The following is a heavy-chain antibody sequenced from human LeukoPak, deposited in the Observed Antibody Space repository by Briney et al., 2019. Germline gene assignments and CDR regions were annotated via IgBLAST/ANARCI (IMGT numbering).Heavy chain of an antibody. D-gene: IGHD3-16*02. V-gene: IGHV4-4*07. CDR3: ARAGYTISSYRFDY. CDR2: IYTTGRT. J-gene: IGHJ4*02. Sequence: SETLSLNCSVSGGSINSYWWSWIRQPAGKGLEFIGRIYTTGRTNYNPSLMSRVSMSVDTSKNKFSLELRSVTAADTAVYFCARAGYTISSYRFDYWGQGARVTVSS. CDR1: GGSINSYW.